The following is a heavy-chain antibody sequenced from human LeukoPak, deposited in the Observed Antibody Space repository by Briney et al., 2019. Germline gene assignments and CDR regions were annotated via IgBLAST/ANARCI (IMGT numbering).Heavy chain of an antibody. V-gene: IGHV3-7*01. CDR1: GFTFSSYW. Sequence: GGSLRLSCAVSGFTFSSYWMTWVRQAPGKGLEWVANIFEDGSVKNHVDSVRGRFTISRDNAKNALYLQMDSLRDEDTAMYYCARDVSPSTRGGDCSGGTCYYDAFDLWGQGTMVTVSS. CDR2: IFEDGSVK. D-gene: IGHD2-15*01. J-gene: IGHJ3*01. CDR3: ARDVSPSTRGGDCSGGTCYYDAFDL.